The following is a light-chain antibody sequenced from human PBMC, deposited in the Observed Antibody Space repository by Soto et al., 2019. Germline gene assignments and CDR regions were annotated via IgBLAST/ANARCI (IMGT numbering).Light chain of an antibody. V-gene: IGKV3D-20*02. CDR3: QQRQYWPPIT. CDR1: QSVSSS. Sequence: EVVLTQSPGTLSLSPGERATLSCRASQSVSSSQLTWFQQKPGQAPRLLIYAASNRAAGIPARFSGSGSGTDFTLTISSLEPEDFAIYYCQQRQYWPPITFGQGTRLEI. J-gene: IGKJ5*01. CDR2: AAS.